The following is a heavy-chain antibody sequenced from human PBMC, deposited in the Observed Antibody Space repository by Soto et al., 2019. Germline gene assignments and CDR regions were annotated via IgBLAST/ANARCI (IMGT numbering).Heavy chain of an antibody. CDR1: VFTFSSYG. V-gene: IGHV3-33*01. CDR3: ARDRNLPSRQYYDFWSGDNWFDP. J-gene: IGHJ5*02. Sequence: GGSVRLSCAASVFTFSSYGMHWVRQAPGKGLEWVAVIWYDGSNKYYADSVKGRFTISRDNSKNTLYLQMNSLRAEDTAVYYCARDRNLPSRQYYDFWSGDNWFDPWGQGTLVTVSS. D-gene: IGHD3-3*01. CDR2: IWYDGSNK.